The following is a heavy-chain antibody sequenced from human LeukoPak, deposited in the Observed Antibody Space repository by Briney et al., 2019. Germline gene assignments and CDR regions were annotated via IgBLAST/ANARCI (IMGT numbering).Heavy chain of an antibody. CDR1: GYSISSVYY. J-gene: IGHJ4*02. CDR2: IYHSGST. Sequence: PSETLSLTCAVSGYSISSVYYWGWVRQPPGKGREWIGSIYHSGSTYYNTSLKSRVTISVDTSKTQFSLKLSSVTAAATAVYYCARADYGDPYYFDYWGQGTLVTVSS. CDR3: ARADYGDPYYFDY. D-gene: IGHD4-17*01. V-gene: IGHV4-38-2*01.